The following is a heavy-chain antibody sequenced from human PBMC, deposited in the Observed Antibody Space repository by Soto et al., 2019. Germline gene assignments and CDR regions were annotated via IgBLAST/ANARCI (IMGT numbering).Heavy chain of an antibody. J-gene: IGHJ4*02. Sequence: EVQLLESGGDLVQPGGSLRLSCAASGFTFSSHSMTWVRQATGKGLEWVSGISGGGDNTWHADSVKGRFTISRDNSKNTVYLKMNSLRADDTAVYYCAKWDGYGDYWGQGTLVTVS. D-gene: IGHD5-12*01. CDR3: AKWDGYGDY. V-gene: IGHV3-23*01. CDR1: GFTFSSHS. CDR2: ISGGGDNT.